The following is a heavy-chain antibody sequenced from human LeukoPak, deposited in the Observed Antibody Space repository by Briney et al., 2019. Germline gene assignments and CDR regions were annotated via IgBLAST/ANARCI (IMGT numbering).Heavy chain of an antibody. CDR1: GGSISSSSYY. CDR3: VAQDSGYDYFDY. J-gene: IGHJ4*02. V-gene: IGHV4-39*01. D-gene: IGHD5-12*01. Sequence: PSETLSLTCTVSGGSISSSSYYWGWIRQPPGKGLEWIGSIYYSGSTYYNPSLKSRVTISVDTSKNQFSLKLSSVTAADTAVYYCVAQDSGYDYFDYWGQGTLVTVSS. CDR2: IYYSGST.